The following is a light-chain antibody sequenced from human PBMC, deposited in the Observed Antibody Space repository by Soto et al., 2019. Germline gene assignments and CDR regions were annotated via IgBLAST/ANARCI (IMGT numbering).Light chain of an antibody. CDR1: SSNIGSNY. V-gene: IGLV1-47*01. CDR3: AAWDDSLSGPV. CDR2: RNN. Sequence: QSVLTQPTSASGTPGQRVTISCSGTSSNIGSNYVYWYQQPPGTAPKLLIYRNNQRPSGVPDRFSGSKSGTSASLAISGLRSEDEADYYCAAWDDSLSGPVFGGGTQLTVL. J-gene: IGLJ7*01.